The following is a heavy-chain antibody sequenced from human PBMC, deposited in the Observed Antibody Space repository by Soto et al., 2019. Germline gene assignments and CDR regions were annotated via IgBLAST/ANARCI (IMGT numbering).Heavy chain of an antibody. V-gene: IGHV3-53*01. CDR2: IYSGGTT. D-gene: IGHD3-10*01. Sequence: EVQLVDSGGGLIQPGGYLRLSCAASGFSVSSSHMLWVRQDPGQWLVWVTVIYSGGTTYNAVYVKGRFTISRDKSKNTVYVKGDGLSTEYQAVSQCAKVGPYGSESYSFRYHWIDPWGQGTLVTVSS. CDR1: GFSVSSSH. J-gene: IGHJ5*02. CDR3: AKVGPYGSESYSFRYHWIDP.